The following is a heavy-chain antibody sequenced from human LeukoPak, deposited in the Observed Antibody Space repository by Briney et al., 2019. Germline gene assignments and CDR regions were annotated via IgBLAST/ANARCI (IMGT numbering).Heavy chain of an antibody. J-gene: IGHJ4*02. V-gene: IGHV4-61*02. Sequence: PSETLSLTCTVSGGSISSSSYYWSWIRQPAGKGLEWIGRIYTSGSTNYNPSLKSRVTISVDTSKNQFSLKLSSVTAADTAVYYCARVIVGGFPYSSSRGAIDYWGQGTLVTVSS. CDR1: GGSISSSSYY. CDR3: ARVIVGGFPYSSSRGAIDY. CDR2: IYTSGST. D-gene: IGHD6-13*01.